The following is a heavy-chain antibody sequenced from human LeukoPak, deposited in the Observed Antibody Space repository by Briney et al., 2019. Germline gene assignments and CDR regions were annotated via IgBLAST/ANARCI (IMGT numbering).Heavy chain of an antibody. V-gene: IGHV3-23*01. CDR2: ISGSGGST. CDR1: GFTFSSYA. Sequence: GGSLRLSCAASGFTFSSYAMSWVRQAPGKGLEWVSAISGSGGSTYYADSVKGRFTISRDNSKNTMYLQMNSLRAEDTAVYYCAKRGGWYSYYFDYWGQGTLVTVSS. J-gene: IGHJ4*02. CDR3: AKRGGWYSYYFDY. D-gene: IGHD6-19*01.